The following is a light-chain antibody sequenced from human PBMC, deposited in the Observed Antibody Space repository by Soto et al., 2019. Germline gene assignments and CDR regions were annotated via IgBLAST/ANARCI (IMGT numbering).Light chain of an antibody. CDR2: DAS. V-gene: IGKV3-11*01. CDR3: KQRNQWVT. J-gene: IGKJ4*01. CDR1: QRVNTY. Sequence: EIVWTQSQATLSLSPGERATLSCRASQRVNTYLAWFQHQPGQALRLLIYDASIRATGIPATFSDGVSGTDFSLTISSLEPEDSKVSYCKQRNQWVTFGVGTRVEI.